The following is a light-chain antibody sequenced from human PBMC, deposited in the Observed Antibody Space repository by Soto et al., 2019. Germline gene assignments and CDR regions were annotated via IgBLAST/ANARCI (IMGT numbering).Light chain of an antibody. CDR2: EDI. V-gene: IGLV2-23*01. J-gene: IGLJ1*01. CDR3: YTYAGGSTYL. CDR1: SSDVGSYSL. Sequence: QSVLTQPASVSGSPGQSITISCTGTSSDVGSYSLLSWYQHHPGKAPKLIIYEDIKGPSGVSNRFSGSKSGNTASLRISGLQAEDEADYYCYTYAGGSTYLFRTGTKVT.